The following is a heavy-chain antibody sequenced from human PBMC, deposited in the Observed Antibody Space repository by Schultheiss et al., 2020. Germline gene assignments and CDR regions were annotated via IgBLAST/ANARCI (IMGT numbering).Heavy chain of an antibody. V-gene: IGHV4-39*07. CDR1: GGSISSSSYY. CDR3: ARISRPVKVIDY. D-gene: IGHD3-3*02. CDR2: IYYSGST. Sequence: SETLSLTCTVSGGSISSSSYYWGWIRQPPGKGLEWIGSIYYSGSTYYNQSLKSRVTISVDTSKNQFSLKLSSVTAADTAVYYCARISRPVKVIDYWGQGTLVNVYS. J-gene: IGHJ4*02.